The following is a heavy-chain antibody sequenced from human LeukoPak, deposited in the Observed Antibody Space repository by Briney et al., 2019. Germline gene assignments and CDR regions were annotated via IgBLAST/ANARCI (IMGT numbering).Heavy chain of an antibody. D-gene: IGHD6-19*01. CDR3: AKGSRGWYQIGDFDY. CDR1: GFTFDDYA. Sequence: QSGGSLRLSCAACGFTFDDYAMHWVRQAPGKGLEWVSGISWNSRSIGHADSVKGRFTISRDNAKNSLYLQMNSLRAEDTALYYCAKGSRGWYQIGDFDYWGQGTLVTVSS. J-gene: IGHJ4*02. CDR2: ISWNSRSI. V-gene: IGHV3-9*01.